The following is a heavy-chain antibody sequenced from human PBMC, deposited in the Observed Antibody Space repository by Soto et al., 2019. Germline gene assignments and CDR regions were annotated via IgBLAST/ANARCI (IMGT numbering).Heavy chain of an antibody. V-gene: IGHV3-30*18. Sequence: GGSLRLSCAASGFTFSSYGMHWVRQAPGKGLEWVAVISYEGSNKYYADSVEGRFTISRDNSKNTLYLKMNSLRAEDTAVYYCAKDRATVVTPNYYYYGMAVWGQGTTVTVSS. CDR3: AKDRATVVTPNYYYYGMAV. D-gene: IGHD4-17*01. CDR1: GFTFSSYG. J-gene: IGHJ6*02. CDR2: ISYEGSNK.